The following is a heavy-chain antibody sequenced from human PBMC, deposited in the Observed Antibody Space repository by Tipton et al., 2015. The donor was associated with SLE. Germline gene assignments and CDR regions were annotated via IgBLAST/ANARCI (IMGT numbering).Heavy chain of an antibody. V-gene: IGHV4-61*09. CDR3: ASLSSSSWLKGGGY. Sequence: TLSLTCTVSGGSISSGSYYWSWIRQPAGKGLEWIGYIYTSGSTNYNPSLKSRVTISLDTSKNQFSLKLSSVTAADTAVYYCASLSSSSWLKGGGYWGQGTLVTVSS. J-gene: IGHJ4*02. D-gene: IGHD6-13*01. CDR1: GGSISSGSYY. CDR2: IYTSGST.